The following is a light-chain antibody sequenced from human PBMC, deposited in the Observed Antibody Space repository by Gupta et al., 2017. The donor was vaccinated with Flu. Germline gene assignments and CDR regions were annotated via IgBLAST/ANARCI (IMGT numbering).Light chain of an antibody. J-gene: IGKJ1*01. CDR3: QQSSSAPKT. CDR1: QGISMY. V-gene: IGKV1-39*01. CDR2: GAS. Sequence: DIQMTQSPSSLSASVGDRVTITCRASQGISMYLNWYQHKPGKAPKLLIYGASSLQSGVSSRFSGSGSGRDFTLTIISLQPEDFATYYCQQSSSAPKTCGQVTKVEMK.